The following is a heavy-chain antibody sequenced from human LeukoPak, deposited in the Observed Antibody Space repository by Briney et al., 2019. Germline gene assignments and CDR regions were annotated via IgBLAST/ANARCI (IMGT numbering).Heavy chain of an antibody. J-gene: IGHJ1*01. D-gene: IGHD2-21*02. CDR1: GSTFSSYS. V-gene: IGHV3-21*01. CDR2: ISSSSSYI. CDR3: ARDARVNRYCGGDCYTEYFQH. Sequence: GGSLRLSCAASGSTFSSYSMNWVRQAPGKGLEWVSSISSSSSYIYYADSVKGRFTISRDNAKNSLYLQMNSLRAEDTAVYYCARDARVNRYCGGDCYTEYFQHWGQGTLVTVSS.